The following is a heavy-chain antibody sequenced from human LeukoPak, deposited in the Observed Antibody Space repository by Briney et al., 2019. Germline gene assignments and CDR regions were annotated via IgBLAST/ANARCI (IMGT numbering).Heavy chain of an antibody. CDR3: ARGYTYYDFWSGYSRVSGGDWFDP. V-gene: IGHV1-2*02. J-gene: IGHJ5*02. CDR1: GYTFTGYY. Sequence: ASVKVSCKASGYTFTGYYMHWVRQAPGQGLEWMGWINPNSGGTNYAQKFQGRVTMTRDTSISTAYMELSSLRSEDTAVYYCARGYTYYDFWSGYSRVSGGDWFDPWGQGTLVTVSS. CDR2: INPNSGGT. D-gene: IGHD3-3*01.